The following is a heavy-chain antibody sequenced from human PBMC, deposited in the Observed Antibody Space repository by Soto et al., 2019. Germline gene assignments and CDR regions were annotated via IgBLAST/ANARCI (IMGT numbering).Heavy chain of an antibody. D-gene: IGHD2-2*01. CDR1: CYSISSGNY. Sequence: SETLSLTCTVSCYSISSGNYWAWIRQPPGRGLEWIGSLYHIGSTHYNTSLKSRVTISVDTSKNHFSLELSSVTAADTAIYYCRSSTSCYDESCVDVWRQGTMVTVSS. CDR2: LYHIGST. V-gene: IGHV4-38-2*02. J-gene: IGHJ6*02. CDR3: RSSTSCYDESCVDV.